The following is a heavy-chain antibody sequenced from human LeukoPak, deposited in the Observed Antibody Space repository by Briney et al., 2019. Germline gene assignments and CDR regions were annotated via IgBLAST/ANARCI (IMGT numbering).Heavy chain of an antibody. D-gene: IGHD1-26*01. Sequence: KPSETLSLTCAVYGGSFSGYYWSWIRQPPGKGLEWIGEINHSGGTNYNPSLKSRVTISVDTSKNQFSLKLSSVTAADTAVYYCARHTLVGARNAFDIWGQGTMVTVSS. J-gene: IGHJ3*02. V-gene: IGHV4-34*01. CDR1: GGSFSGYY. CDR3: ARHTLVGARNAFDI. CDR2: INHSGGT.